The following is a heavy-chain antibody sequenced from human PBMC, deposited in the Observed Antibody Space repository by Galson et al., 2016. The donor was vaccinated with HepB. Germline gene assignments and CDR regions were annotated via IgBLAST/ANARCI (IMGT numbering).Heavy chain of an antibody. V-gene: IGHV3-21*01. CDR3: VRDGSGGWHFDN. CDR1: GFTFRSYS. J-gene: IGHJ4*02. CDR2: ISSSSSYI. D-gene: IGHD6-19*01. Sequence: SLRLSCAASGFTFRSYSMIWVRQAPGKGLEWVPSISSSSSYIYYADSVKGRFTISRDNAKNSMSLQMNSLSAEDTAVYYCVRDGSGGWHFDNWGQGTLITVSS.